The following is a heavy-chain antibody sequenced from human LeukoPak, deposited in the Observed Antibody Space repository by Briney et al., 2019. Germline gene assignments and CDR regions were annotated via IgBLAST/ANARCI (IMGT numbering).Heavy chain of an antibody. D-gene: IGHD4-17*01. Sequence: PSETLSLTCTVSVGSISSYYWSWIRQPPGKGLEWIGYIYYSGSTNYNPSLKSRVTISVDTSKNQFSLKLSSVTAADTAVYYCARDLDDYGDYGRAFDIWGQGTMVTVSS. CDR3: ARDLDDYGDYGRAFDI. CDR1: VGSISSYY. CDR2: IYYSGST. V-gene: IGHV4-59*01. J-gene: IGHJ3*02.